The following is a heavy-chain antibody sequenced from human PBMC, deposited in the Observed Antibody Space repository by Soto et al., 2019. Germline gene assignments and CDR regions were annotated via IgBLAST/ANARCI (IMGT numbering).Heavy chain of an antibody. J-gene: IGHJ4*02. CDR1: GFTFSDHY. CDR3: ARATTVTDY. V-gene: IGHV3-72*01. Sequence: EVQLVESGGGLVQPGGSLRLSCAASGFTFSDHYMDWVRQAPGKGLEWVGRTRNKANSYTTEYAASVKGRFTISRDDSKNSLYLQMNSLEIEDTAVYYCARATTVTDYWGQGTLVTVSS. D-gene: IGHD4-17*01. CDR2: TRNKANSYTT.